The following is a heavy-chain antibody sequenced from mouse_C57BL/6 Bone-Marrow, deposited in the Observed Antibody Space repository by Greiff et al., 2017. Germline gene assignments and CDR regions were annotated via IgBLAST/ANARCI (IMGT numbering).Heavy chain of an antibody. J-gene: IGHJ2*01. D-gene: IGHD1-1*01. CDR3: ARYKESRGSSPYFDY. CDR1: GFTFTDYY. Sequence: DVQLVESGGGLVQPGGSLSLSCAASGFTFTDYYMSWVRQPPGKALEWLGFIRNKANGYTTEYSASVKGRFTISRDNSQSILYLQMNALRAEDSATYYCARYKESRGSSPYFDYWGQGTTLTVSS. V-gene: IGHV7-3*01. CDR2: IRNKANGYTT.